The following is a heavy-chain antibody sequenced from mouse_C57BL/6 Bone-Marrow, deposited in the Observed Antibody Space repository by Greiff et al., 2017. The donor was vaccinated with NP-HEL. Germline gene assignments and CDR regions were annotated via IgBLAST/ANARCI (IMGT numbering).Heavy chain of an antibody. V-gene: IGHV14-2*01. J-gene: IGHJ2*01. D-gene: IGHD6-2*01. CDR2: IDPEDGET. CDR1: GFNIKDYY. Sequence: EVQVVESGAELVKPGASVKLSCTASGFNIKDYYMHWVKQRTEQGLEWIGRIDPEDGETKYAPKFQGKATITADTSSNTAYLQLSSLTSEDTAVYYCASCLWEGGYFDYWGQGTTLTVSS. CDR3: ASCLWEGGYFDY.